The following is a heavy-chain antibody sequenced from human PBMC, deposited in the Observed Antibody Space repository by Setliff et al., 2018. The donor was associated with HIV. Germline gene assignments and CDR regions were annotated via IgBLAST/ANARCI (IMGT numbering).Heavy chain of an antibody. CDR1: GFSFSDYS. V-gene: IGHV3-21*06. Sequence: TGGSLRLSCVASGFSFSDYSMNWVRRAPGKGLEWIASISHSSSKIFYADSVRGRFYISRDNAENSLYLEMTSLRVDDTAVYSCASRGVLTPSDAFDICGRGTMVTVS. CDR2: ISHSSSKI. J-gene: IGHJ3*02. CDR3: ASRGVLTPSDAFDI. D-gene: IGHD2-21*02.